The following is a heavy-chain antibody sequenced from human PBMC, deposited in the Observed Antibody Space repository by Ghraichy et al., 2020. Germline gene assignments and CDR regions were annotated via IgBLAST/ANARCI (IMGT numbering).Heavy chain of an antibody. J-gene: IGHJ4*02. D-gene: IGHD3-10*01. CDR2: MKNKADGQTR. CDR3: TTEPRD. Sequence: GGSLRLSCVVSGFKLKDFWIGWVRQSPGQGFERIGRMKNKADGQTRDYAAPVKGRFTISRDDSKNTAYLQMNSLTIEDTAMYYCTTEPRDWGQGTLVTVSS. V-gene: IGHV3-15*01. CDR1: GFKLKDFW.